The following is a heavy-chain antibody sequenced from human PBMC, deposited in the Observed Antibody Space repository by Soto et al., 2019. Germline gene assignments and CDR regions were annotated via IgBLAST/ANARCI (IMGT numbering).Heavy chain of an antibody. D-gene: IGHD5-12*01. J-gene: IGHJ5*02. V-gene: IGHV7-4-1*01. CDR3: AREGSGYDYWFDP. CDR1: GYTFTSYA. Sequence: ASVKVSCKASGYTFTSYAMSWVREAPGQGLEWMGWINTNTGNPTYAQGFTGRFVFSLDTSVSTAYLQICSLKAEDTAVYYCAREGSGYDYWFDPWGQGTLVTVSS. CDR2: INTNTGNP.